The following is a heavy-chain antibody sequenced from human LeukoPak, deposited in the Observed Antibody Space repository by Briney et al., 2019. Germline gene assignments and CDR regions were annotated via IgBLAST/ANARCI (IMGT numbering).Heavy chain of an antibody. CDR1: GFTFSSSW. CDR3: ARASVRGITMVRGVIITSFDY. J-gene: IGHJ4*02. V-gene: IGHV3-7*01. D-gene: IGHD3-10*01. Sequence: GGSLRLSCAASGFTFSSSWMAWVRQAPGKGLEWVGNMKEDGTAKNYVVSVRGRFTISRDNAKNSLYLQMNSLRAEDTAVYYCARASVRGITMVRGVIITSFDYWGQGTLVTVSS. CDR2: MKEDGTAK.